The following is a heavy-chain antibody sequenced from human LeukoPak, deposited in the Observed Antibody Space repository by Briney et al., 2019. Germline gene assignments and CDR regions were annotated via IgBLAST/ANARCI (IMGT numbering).Heavy chain of an antibody. CDR3: ARRIGEWEPSDAFDI. J-gene: IGHJ3*02. D-gene: IGHD1-26*01. Sequence: SETLSLTCTVSGGSISSYYWSWIRQPPGKGLEWIGYIYYSGSTNYNPSLKSRVTISVDTSKNQFSLKLSSVTAADTAVYYCARRIGEWEPSDAFDIWGQGTMVTVSS. CDR2: IYYSGST. V-gene: IGHV4-59*08. CDR1: GGSISSYY.